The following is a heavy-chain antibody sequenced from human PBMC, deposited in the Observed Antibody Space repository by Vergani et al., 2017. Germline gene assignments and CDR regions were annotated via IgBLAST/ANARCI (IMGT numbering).Heavy chain of an antibody. J-gene: IGHJ6*02. V-gene: IGHV3-23*01. Sequence: EVQLLESGGGLVQPGGSLRLSCGASGFTFSSYAMTWVRQAPGKGWEWVSAISGSGGNTFYTDSVKGRFTISRDNYKDTLYVQMNSLRVEDTAIYYCAKARDPNCRGGNCCSYYYGLDLWGQGTTVTVSS. D-gene: IGHD2-15*01. CDR2: ISGSGGNT. CDR1: GFTFSSYA. CDR3: AKARDPNCRGGNCCSYYYGLDL.